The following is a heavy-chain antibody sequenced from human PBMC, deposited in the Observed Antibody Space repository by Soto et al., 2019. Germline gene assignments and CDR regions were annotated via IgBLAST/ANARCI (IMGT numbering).Heavy chain of an antibody. V-gene: IGHV3-23*01. Sequence: PGGSLRLSCAASGFTFSNYAMTWVRQAPGKGLEWVSGLNGSSGVTYYADSVKGRFAISRDNSRNTLSLQMNSLTAEDTAVYYCAKGGATYGLLTHDYWGQGTRVTVSS. J-gene: IGHJ4*02. CDR3: AKGGATYGLLTHDY. CDR2: LNGSSGVT. D-gene: IGHD3-9*01. CDR1: GFTFSNYA.